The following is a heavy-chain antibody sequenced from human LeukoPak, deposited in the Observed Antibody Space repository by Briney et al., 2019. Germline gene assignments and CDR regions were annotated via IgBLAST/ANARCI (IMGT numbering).Heavy chain of an antibody. Sequence: KTGGSLRLSCAASGFTFSDYYMSWIRQAPGKGLEWVSYISSSGSTIYYADSVKGRFTISRDKAKNSLFLQMNSLRAEDTAVYYCASRVASYYYGSGSYPADYWGQGTLVTVSS. D-gene: IGHD3-10*01. J-gene: IGHJ4*02. V-gene: IGHV3-11*04. CDR1: GFTFSDYY. CDR3: ASRVASYYYGSGSYPADY. CDR2: ISSSGSTI.